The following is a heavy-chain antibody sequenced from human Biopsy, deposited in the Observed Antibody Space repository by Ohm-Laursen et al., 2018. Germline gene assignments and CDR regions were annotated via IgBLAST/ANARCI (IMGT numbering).Heavy chain of an antibody. CDR2: ISSSSDNI. CDR3: ARSRGSSGIATIYYYGMDV. V-gene: IGHV3-21*01. J-gene: IGHJ6*02. Sequence: SLRLSCAASGISFSRSAMNWVRQAPGKGLEWVSTISSSSDNIYYVDSVKGRFTISRDNAKNSLYLQMNSLRAEDTAVYYCARSRGSSGIATIYYYGMDVWGQGTTVTVSS. CDR1: GISFSRSA. D-gene: IGHD3-10*01.